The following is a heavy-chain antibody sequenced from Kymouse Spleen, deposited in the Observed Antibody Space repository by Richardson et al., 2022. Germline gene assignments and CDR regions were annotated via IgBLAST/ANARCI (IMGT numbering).Heavy chain of an antibody. D-gene: IGHD1-20*01,IGHD1-7*01. J-gene: IGHJ4*02. V-gene: IGHV3-64*02. Sequence: EVQLVESGEGLVQPGGSLRLSCAASGFTFSSYAMHWVRQAPGKGLEYVSAISSNGGSTYYADSVKGRFTISRDNSKNTLYLQMGSLRAEDMAVYYCAREGDNWNYFDYWGQGTLVTVSS. CDR3: AREGDNWNYFDY. CDR1: GFTFSSYA. CDR2: ISSNGGST.